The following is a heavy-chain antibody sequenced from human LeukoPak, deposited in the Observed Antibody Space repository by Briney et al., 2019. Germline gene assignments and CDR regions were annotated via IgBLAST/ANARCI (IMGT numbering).Heavy chain of an antibody. J-gene: IGHJ3*02. CDR1: GFTFSSYG. Sequence: GGSLRLSCAASGFTFSSYGMHWVRQAPGKGLEWVAVISYDGSNKYYADSVKGRFTISRDNSKNTLYLQMNSLRAEDTAVYYCAKDSGSYYEDAFDIWGQGTMVTVSS. CDR3: AKDSGSYYEDAFDI. D-gene: IGHD1-26*01. V-gene: IGHV3-30*18. CDR2: ISYDGSNK.